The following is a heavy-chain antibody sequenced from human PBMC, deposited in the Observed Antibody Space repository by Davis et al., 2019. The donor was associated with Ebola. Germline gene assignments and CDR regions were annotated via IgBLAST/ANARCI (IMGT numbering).Heavy chain of an antibody. V-gene: IGHV4-59*01. J-gene: IGHJ4*02. Sequence: SETLSLTCTVSGGSISSYYWSWIRQPPGKGLDWIGYIFYSGTTNYNPSLNSRITMSVDSSKNQFSLELTSVSAADTAMYYCARGRYSGSYDYWGQGTLVTVSS. CDR2: IFYSGTT. D-gene: IGHD1-26*01. CDR1: GGSISSYY. CDR3: ARGRYSGSYDY.